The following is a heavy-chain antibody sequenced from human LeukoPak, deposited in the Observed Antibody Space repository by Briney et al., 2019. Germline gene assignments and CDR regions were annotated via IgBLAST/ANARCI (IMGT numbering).Heavy chain of an antibody. D-gene: IGHD3-22*01. Sequence: SQTLSLTCAISGDSVSSNSASWNWFRQSPSRGLEWLGRTFYTSKWNNDYAVSVKSRITINPDTSKNHFSLQLNSVTPEGTAVYYCARRRYYDYTGFFGYWGQGTLVTVSS. J-gene: IGHJ4*02. CDR2: TFYTSKWNN. CDR1: GDSVSSNSAS. CDR3: ARRRYYDYTGFFGY. V-gene: IGHV6-1*01.